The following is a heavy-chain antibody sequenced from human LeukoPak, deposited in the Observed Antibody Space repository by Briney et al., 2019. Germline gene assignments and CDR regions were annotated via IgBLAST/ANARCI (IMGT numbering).Heavy chain of an antibody. CDR2: INHSGST. V-gene: IGHV4-34*01. Sequence: SETLSLTCAVYGGSFSGYYWSWIRQPPGKGLEWIGEINHSGSTNYNPSLKSRVTISVDTSKNQFSLKLSSVTAADTAVYYCARSYRITMVRGNKVFDIWGQGTMVTVSS. CDR3: ARSYRITMVRGNKVFDI. D-gene: IGHD3-10*01. CDR1: GGSFSGYY. J-gene: IGHJ3*02.